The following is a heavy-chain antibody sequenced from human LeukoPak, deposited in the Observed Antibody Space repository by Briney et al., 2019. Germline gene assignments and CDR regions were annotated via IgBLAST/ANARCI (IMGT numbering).Heavy chain of an antibody. CDR3: ARRGDRDSRGYYLDFDY. D-gene: IGHD3-22*01. V-gene: IGHV3-30*04. CDR2: ISYDGNAK. J-gene: IGHJ4*02. Sequence: GGSLRLSCAASGFTFSTNAMHWVRQAPGKGLEWVAVISYDGNAKYYADSVKGRFTISRDNPKNTLYLQMNSLRPEDTAVYYCARRGDRDSRGYYLDFDYWGQGTLVTVSS. CDR1: GFTFSTNA.